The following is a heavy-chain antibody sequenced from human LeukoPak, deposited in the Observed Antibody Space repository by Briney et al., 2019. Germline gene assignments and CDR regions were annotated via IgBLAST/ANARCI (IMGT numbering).Heavy chain of an antibody. J-gene: IGHJ4*02. CDR2: IYHSGGT. V-gene: IGHV4-4*02. CDR3: ASRYRGRYDSSGYRDY. D-gene: IGHD3-22*01. Sequence: PSETLSLTCAVSGGSISSSNWWSWVRQPPGKGLEWIGEIYHSGGTNYNPSLKSRVTISVDKSKNQFSLKLSSVTAADTAVYYCASRYRGRYDSSGYRDYWGQGTLVTVSS. CDR1: GGSISSSNW.